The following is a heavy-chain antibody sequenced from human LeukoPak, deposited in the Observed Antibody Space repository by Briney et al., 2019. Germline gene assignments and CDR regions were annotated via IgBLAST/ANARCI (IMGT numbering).Heavy chain of an antibody. CDR2: IYYSGST. Sequence: PSETLSLTCTVSGGSISSSSYYWGWIRQPPGKGLEWIGSIYYSGSTYYNPSLKSRVTISVDTSKNQFSLKLSSVTAADTAVYYCARDLAPEYYDSSGYSFDYWGQGTLVTVSS. J-gene: IGHJ4*02. D-gene: IGHD3-22*01. CDR1: GGSISSSSYY. CDR3: ARDLAPEYYDSSGYSFDY. V-gene: IGHV4-39*07.